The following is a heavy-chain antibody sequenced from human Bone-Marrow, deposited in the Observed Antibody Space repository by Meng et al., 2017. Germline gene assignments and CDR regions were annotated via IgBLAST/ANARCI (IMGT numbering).Heavy chain of an antibody. CDR1: RFTFSNAY. D-gene: IGHD5-12*01. CDR2: IKSKPDGVTI. J-gene: IGHJ4*02. V-gene: IGHV3-15*01. Sequence: GQRVGCRGRLVQPGGSIRLSCAGPRFTFSNAYMTWGRQVTGKRLEWVGRIKSKPDGVTIDYAEPVKGRFTSSRDDSKNTVYLQMNSLKTEDTAVYYCSGHIDYWGQGTLVTVSS. CDR3: SGHIDY.